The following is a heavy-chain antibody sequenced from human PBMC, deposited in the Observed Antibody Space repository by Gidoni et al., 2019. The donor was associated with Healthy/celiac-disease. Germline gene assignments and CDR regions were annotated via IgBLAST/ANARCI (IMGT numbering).Heavy chain of an antibody. CDR1: GGPFSSYA. D-gene: IGHD3-10*01. Sequence: QVQLVQSGAEVKKPGSSVKVSCKASGGPFSSYAISWVRQAPGQGLEWMGGVIPIFGTANYAQKFQGRVTITADESTSTAYMELSSLRSEDTAVYYCARGGASGVLLWYPPPDYWGQGTLVTVSS. CDR2: VIPIFGTA. J-gene: IGHJ4*02. V-gene: IGHV1-69*01. CDR3: ARGGASGVLLWYPPPDY.